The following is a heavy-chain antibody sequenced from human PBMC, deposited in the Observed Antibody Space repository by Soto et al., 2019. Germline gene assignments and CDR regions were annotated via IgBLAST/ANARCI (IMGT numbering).Heavy chain of an antibody. CDR2: IYYSGST. CDR1: GGSISSGGYY. D-gene: IGHD2-8*01. V-gene: IGHV4-31*03. Sequence: PSETLSLTCTVSGGSISSGGYYWSWIRQHPGKGLEWIGYIYYSGSTYYNPSLKSRVTISVDTSKNQFSLKLSSVTAADTAVYYCARGPTLGYCTNGVCYRSWFDPWGQGTLVTVSS. CDR3: ARGPTLGYCTNGVCYRSWFDP. J-gene: IGHJ5*02.